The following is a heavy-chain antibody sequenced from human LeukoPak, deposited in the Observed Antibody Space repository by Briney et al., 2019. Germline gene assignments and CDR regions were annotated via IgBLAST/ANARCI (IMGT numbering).Heavy chain of an antibody. CDR1: GYTLTELS. CDR3: APSRALWFGELLYSWFDP. D-gene: IGHD3-10*01. J-gene: IGHJ5*02. CDR2: FDPEDGET. V-gene: IGHV1-24*01. Sequence: GASVKVSCKVSGYTLTELSMHWVRQAPGKGLEWMGGFDPEDGETIYAQKFQGRVTMTEDTSTDTAYMELSSLRSEDTAVYYCAPSRALWFGELLYSWFDPWGQGTLVTVSS.